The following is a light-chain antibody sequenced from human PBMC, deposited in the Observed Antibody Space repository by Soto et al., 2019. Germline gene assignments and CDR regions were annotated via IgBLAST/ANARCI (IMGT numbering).Light chain of an antibody. V-gene: IGKV3D-20*02. CDR3: QQHNQWPIN. Sequence: ELLMTQSPAKRSVSRKERYILSRSTSQSVSSSYLTWYQQKPGQAPRLLIYGASSRATGIPDRFSGSGSGTDFTLSISRLEPEDFAVYYCQQHNQWPINFGQGTRLEI. CDR1: QSVSSSY. J-gene: IGKJ5*01. CDR2: GAS.